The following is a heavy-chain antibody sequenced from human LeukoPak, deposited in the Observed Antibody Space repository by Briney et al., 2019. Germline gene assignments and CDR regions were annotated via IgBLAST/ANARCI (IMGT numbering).Heavy chain of an antibody. J-gene: IGHJ4*02. Sequence: GSSVKLSCKASGGTFSSYAICWARRAPAQGLEWMGGIMTIFGSANYAQKFQGRLTITADESTSTTYMELSSMRSEDTAVYYCARANNWDYALGYWGQGTLVTVAS. CDR3: ARANNWDYALGY. CDR2: IMTIFGSA. V-gene: IGHV1-69*01. D-gene: IGHD4-17*01. CDR1: GGTFSSYA.